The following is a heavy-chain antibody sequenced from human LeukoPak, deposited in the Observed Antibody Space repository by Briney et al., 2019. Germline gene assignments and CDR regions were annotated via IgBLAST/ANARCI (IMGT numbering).Heavy chain of an antibody. CDR1: GGSISSGGYS. CDR3: ARDRAFDI. V-gene: IGHV4-30-2*01. J-gene: IGHJ3*02. Sequence: SETPSLTCAVSGGSISSGGYSWSWIRQPPGKGLEWIGYIYHSGSTYYNPSLKSRVAISVDRSKNQFSLKLSSVTAADTAVYYCARDRAFDIWGQGTMVTVSS. CDR2: IYHSGST.